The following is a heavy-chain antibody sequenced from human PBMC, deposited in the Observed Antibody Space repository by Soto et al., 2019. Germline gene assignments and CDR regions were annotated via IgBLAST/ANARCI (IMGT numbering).Heavy chain of an antibody. D-gene: IGHD4-4*01. V-gene: IGHV4-39*02. CDR1: GGSISGSTYW. CDR3: ARRYSRGFDY. J-gene: IGHJ4*02. CDR2: IYYSGST. Sequence: QLQLQESGPGLVKPSETLSLTCAVSGGSISGSTYWWGWIRQPPGKGLEWIGNIYYSGSTFYNSSPKSRVSTSADTSKNHFSLNLSSVTAADTAVYYCARRYSRGFDYWGQGALVTVSS.